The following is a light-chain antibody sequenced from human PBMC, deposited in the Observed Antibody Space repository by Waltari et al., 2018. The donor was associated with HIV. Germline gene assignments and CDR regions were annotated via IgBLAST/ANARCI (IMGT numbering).Light chain of an antibody. J-gene: IGLJ3*02. Sequence: QAVVTQEPSLTVSPGGTVTLTCGSSTGAVTSGHYPYWFQQKPGQARRTLIYDTNTKHSGTPARFSGSVLGGKAALTLSGAQPEDEAEYYCLLSYSGTRVFGGGTKLTVL. CDR3: LLSYSGTRV. CDR2: DTN. CDR1: TGAVTSGHY. V-gene: IGLV7-46*01.